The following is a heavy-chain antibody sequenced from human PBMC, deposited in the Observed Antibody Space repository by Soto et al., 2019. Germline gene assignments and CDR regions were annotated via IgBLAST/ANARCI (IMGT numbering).Heavy chain of an antibody. CDR1: GFTFSSYG. J-gene: IGHJ1*01. V-gene: IGHV3-33*01. CDR3: ARTLYDSSGYHHFQH. D-gene: IGHD3-22*01. CDR2: IWYDGSNK. Sequence: PGGSLRLSCAASGFTFSSYGMRWVRQAPGKGLEWVAVIWYDGSNKYYAGSVKGRFTISRDNSKNTLYLRMNSLRAEDTAVYYCARTLYDSSGYHHFQHWGQGTLVTVSS.